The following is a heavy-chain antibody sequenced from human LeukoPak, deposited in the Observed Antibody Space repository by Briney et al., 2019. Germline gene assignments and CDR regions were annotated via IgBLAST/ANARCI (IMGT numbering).Heavy chain of an antibody. V-gene: IGHV3-53*01. CDR2: IYSGGST. J-gene: IGHJ4*02. CDR1: GFNFSNFA. CDR3: AAYYYDSSPFDY. Sequence: QPGRSLRLSCAASGFNFSNFAMHWVRQAPGKGLEWVSVIYSGGSTYYADSVKGRFTISRDNSKNTLYLQMNSLRAEDTAVYYCAAYYYDSSPFDYWGQGTLVTVSS. D-gene: IGHD3-22*01.